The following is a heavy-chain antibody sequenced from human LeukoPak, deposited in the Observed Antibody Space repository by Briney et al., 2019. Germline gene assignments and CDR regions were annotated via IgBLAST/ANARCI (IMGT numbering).Heavy chain of an antibody. CDR3: ARDLYGSGQNGY. D-gene: IGHD3-10*01. CDR1: GFXVSSNY. CDR2: IYTGGST. Sequence: PGGSLRLSCAASGFXVSSNYISWVRQAPGKGREWVSIIYTGGSTYYADSVKGRFTISRDNSKNTLYLQMNNLRADDTAVYYCARDLYGSGQNGYWGQGTLVTVSS. J-gene: IGHJ4*02. V-gene: IGHV3-66*01.